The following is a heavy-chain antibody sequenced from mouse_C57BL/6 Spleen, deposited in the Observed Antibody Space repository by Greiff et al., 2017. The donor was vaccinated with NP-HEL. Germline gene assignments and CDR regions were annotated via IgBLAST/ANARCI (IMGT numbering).Heavy chain of an antibody. CDR3: ARLDYYGSSLHY. CDR2: ISSGSSTI. J-gene: IGHJ2*01. CDR1: GFTFSDYG. D-gene: IGHD1-1*01. Sequence: EVKLVESGGGLVKPGGSLKLSCAASGFTFSDYGMHWVRQAPEKGLEWVAYISSGSSTIYYADTVKGRFTISRDNAKNTLFLQMTSLRSEDTAMYYCARLDYYGSSLHYWGQGTTLTVSS. V-gene: IGHV5-17*01.